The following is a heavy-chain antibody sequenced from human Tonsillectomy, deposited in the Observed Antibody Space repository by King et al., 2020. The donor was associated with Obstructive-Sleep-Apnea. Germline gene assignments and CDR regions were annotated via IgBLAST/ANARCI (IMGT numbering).Heavy chain of an antibody. J-gene: IGHJ4*02. V-gene: IGHV1-18*01. Sequence: VQLVESGAEVKKPGASVNVSCRASGYTFTTYGITWVRQAPGQGLEWMGWISAYNGHTNYAQKLQGRVTMTADTSTSTACMDLRSLRSDDTAVYYCARGIAAGDYWGQGTLVTVSS. CDR1: GYTFTTYG. D-gene: IGHD6-25*01. CDR3: ARGIAAGDY. CDR2: ISAYNGHT.